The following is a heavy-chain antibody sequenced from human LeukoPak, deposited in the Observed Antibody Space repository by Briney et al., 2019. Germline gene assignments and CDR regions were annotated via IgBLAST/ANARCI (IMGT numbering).Heavy chain of an antibody. CDR3: ARAEYNWNYGNWFDP. J-gene: IGHJ5*02. Sequence: SETLSLNCAVYGGSFSGYYWSWIRQPPGKGLEWIGEINHSGSTNYNPSLKSRVTISVDTSKNQFSLKLSSVTAADTAVYCCARAEYNWNYGNWFDPWGQGTLVTVSS. V-gene: IGHV4-34*01. CDR2: INHSGST. CDR1: GGSFSGYY. D-gene: IGHD1-7*01.